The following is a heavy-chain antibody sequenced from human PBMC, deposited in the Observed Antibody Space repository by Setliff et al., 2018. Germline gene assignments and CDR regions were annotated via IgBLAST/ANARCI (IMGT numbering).Heavy chain of an antibody. V-gene: IGHV3-23*01. Sequence: PGGSLRLSCAASGFTFRGFAMHWVRQAPGKGLEWVSAISGSGGSTYYADSVKGRFTISRDNVKNSLFLQMNSLRAEDTAVYYCVRDLHWGFDYWGLGTPVTVSS. J-gene: IGHJ4*02. CDR2: ISGSGGST. D-gene: IGHD7-27*01. CDR1: GFTFRGFA. CDR3: VRDLHWGFDY.